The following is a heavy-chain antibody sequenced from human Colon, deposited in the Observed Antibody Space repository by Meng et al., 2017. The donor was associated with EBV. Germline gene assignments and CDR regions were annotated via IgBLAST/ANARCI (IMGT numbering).Heavy chain of an antibody. J-gene: IGHJ5*02. Sequence: QVELKQWGAGLLQPSENLSLTCAVYGGSFSGYYWTWIRQPPGKGLEWIGEINHSGSTNYNPSLKSRVTISVDTSKNQFSLKLTSVTAADTAVYYCARGPYCGGDCYWFDPWGQGTLVTVSS. D-gene: IGHD2-21*02. CDR1: GGSFSGYY. CDR2: INHSGST. V-gene: IGHV4-34*02. CDR3: ARGPYCGGDCYWFDP.